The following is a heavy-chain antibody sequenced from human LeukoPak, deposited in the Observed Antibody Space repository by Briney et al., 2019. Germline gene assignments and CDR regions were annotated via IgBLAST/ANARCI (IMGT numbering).Heavy chain of an antibody. V-gene: IGHV5-51*01. CDR2: IYPTDSIT. CDR1: GYDFSTKW. Sequence: PGESLKISCQTSGYDFSTKWIGWVRQMPGKGLELMGIIYPTDSITRYSPSFQGHVSISVDTSINTAYLQWDSLRPSDTAMYFCARLAPDYADYWFDPWGQGTLVTVSS. CDR3: ARLAPDYADYWFDP. J-gene: IGHJ5*02. D-gene: IGHD4-17*01.